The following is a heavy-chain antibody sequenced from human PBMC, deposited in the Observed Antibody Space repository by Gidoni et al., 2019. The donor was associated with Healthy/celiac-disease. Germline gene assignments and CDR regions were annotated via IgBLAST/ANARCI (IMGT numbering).Heavy chain of an antibody. CDR1: GYTFTSSG. CDR2: ISAYKGNT. J-gene: IGHJ5*02. V-gene: IGHV1-18*01. D-gene: IGHD3-3*01. CDR3: ARVLPGSTRFLGYWFDP. Sequence: QVQLVQSGAEVKTPWVSVKVSCKASGYTFTSSGISWVRQAPGQGLEWMGWISAYKGNTNNAQKLKGRVTMTTDTSTSTAYMELRSLRSDDTAVYYCARVLPGSTRFLGYWFDPWGQGTLVTVSS.